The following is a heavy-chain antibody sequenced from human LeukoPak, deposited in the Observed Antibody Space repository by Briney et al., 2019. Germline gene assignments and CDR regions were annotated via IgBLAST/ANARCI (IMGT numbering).Heavy chain of an antibody. CDR3: AKDMPRYSYGPYGMDV. V-gene: IGHV3-30*02. CDR2: IRYDGSNK. D-gene: IGHD5-18*01. CDR1: GFTFSSYG. Sequence: PGGSLRLSCAASGFTFSSYGMHWVRQAPGKGLEWVAFIRYDGSNKYYADSVKGRFTISRDNSKNTLYLQMNSLRAEDTAVYYCAKDMPRYSYGPYGMDVWGQGTTVTVSS. J-gene: IGHJ6*02.